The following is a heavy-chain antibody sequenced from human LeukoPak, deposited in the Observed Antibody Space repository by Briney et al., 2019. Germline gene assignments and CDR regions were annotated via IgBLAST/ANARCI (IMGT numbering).Heavy chain of an antibody. CDR3: AKGTYYDFWSGWLDY. Sequence: GGSLRLSCAASGFTFDDYAMHWVRHAPGKGLEWVSGISWNSGSIGYADSVKGRFTISRDNAKNSLYLQMNSLRAEDTALYYCAKGTYYDFWSGWLDYWGQGTLVTVSS. D-gene: IGHD3-3*01. J-gene: IGHJ4*02. CDR2: ISWNSGSI. CDR1: GFTFDDYA. V-gene: IGHV3-9*01.